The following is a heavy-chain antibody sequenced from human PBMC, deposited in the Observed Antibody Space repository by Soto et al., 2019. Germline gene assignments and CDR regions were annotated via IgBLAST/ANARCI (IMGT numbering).Heavy chain of an antibody. V-gene: IGHV3-23*01. J-gene: IGHJ4*02. D-gene: IGHD2-15*01. Sequence: GGSLRLSCAASGFTFSSYAMSWVRQAPGKGLEWVSSISGRGDSTYYADSVKGRFAISRDNSNNTLYLRVDNLRAEDTALYYCAKGEYCSGGSCYYNFWGPGTLVTVSS. CDR2: ISGRGDST. CDR1: GFTFSSYA. CDR3: AKGEYCSGGSCYYNF.